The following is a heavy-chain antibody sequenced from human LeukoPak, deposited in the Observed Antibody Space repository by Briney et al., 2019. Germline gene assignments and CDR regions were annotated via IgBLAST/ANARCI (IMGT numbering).Heavy chain of an antibody. Sequence: GGSLRLSCAASEFSVGSNYMTWVRQAPGKGLEWVSLIYSGGSTYYADSVKGRFTISRDNAKNSLYLQMNSLRAEDTAVYYCARGDSSSFYYYYMDVWGKGTTVTVSS. CDR2: IYSGGST. D-gene: IGHD6-13*01. CDR1: EFSVGSNY. J-gene: IGHJ6*03. CDR3: ARGDSSSFYYYYMDV. V-gene: IGHV3-66*01.